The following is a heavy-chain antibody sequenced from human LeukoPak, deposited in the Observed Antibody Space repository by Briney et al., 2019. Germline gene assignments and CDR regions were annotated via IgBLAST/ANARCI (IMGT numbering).Heavy chain of an antibody. J-gene: IGHJ5*02. V-gene: IGHV1-2*02. D-gene: IGHD2-15*01. CDR3: ARETLPGYCSGGSCYSGWFDP. Sequence: ASVKVSCKASGYTFTGYYMHWVRQAPGQGLEWMGWINPNSGGTNYAQKFQGRGTMTRDTSISTAYMELSRLRSDDTAVYYCARETLPGYCSGGSCYSGWFDPWGQGTLVTVSS. CDR1: GYTFTGYY. CDR2: INPNSGGT.